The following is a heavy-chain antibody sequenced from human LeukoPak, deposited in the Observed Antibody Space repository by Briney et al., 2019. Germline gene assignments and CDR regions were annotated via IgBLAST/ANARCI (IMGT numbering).Heavy chain of an antibody. J-gene: IGHJ4*02. CDR1: GGSISSYY. CDR2: IYYSGST. D-gene: IGHD3-10*02. V-gene: IGHV4-59*01. CDR3: ASLLGSGSYVDY. Sequence: SETLSLTCTVSGGSISSYYWSWIRQPPGKGLEWIGYIYYSGSTNYNPSLKSRVTISVDTSKNQFSLKLSSVTAADTAVYYCASLLGSGSYVDYWGQGTLVTVSS.